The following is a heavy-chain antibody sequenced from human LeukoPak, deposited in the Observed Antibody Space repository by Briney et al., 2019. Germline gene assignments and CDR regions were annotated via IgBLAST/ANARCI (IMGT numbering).Heavy chain of an antibody. J-gene: IGHJ4*02. CDR3: ARDLAYSRLDY. CDR2: INSDGSST. V-gene: IGHV3-74*01. D-gene: IGHD5-18*01. CDR1: GFIFSSYW. Sequence: GGSLRLSCAASGFIFSSYWMHWVRQAPGKGLVWVSRINSDGSSTSYADSVKGRFTISRDNAKNTLYLQMNSLRVEGTAFYYCARDLAYSRLDYWGQGMLVTVSS.